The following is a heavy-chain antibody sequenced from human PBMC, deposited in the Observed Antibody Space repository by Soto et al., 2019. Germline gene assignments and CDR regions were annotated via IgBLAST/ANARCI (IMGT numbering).Heavy chain of an antibody. CDR1: GFTFSSYG. D-gene: IGHD6-19*01. CDR2: ISYDGSNK. V-gene: IGHV3-30*18. Sequence: QVQLVESGGGVVQPGRSLRLSCAASGFTFSSYGMHWVRQAPGKGLEWVAVISYDGSNKYYADSVKGRFTISRDNSKNTLYLQMNSLRAEDTAVYYCAKDQAAVAGTLDYWGQGTLVTVSS. CDR3: AKDQAAVAGTLDY. J-gene: IGHJ4*02.